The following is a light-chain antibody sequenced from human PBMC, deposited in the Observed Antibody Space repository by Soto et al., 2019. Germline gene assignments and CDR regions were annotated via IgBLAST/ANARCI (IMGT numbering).Light chain of an antibody. V-gene: IGLV1-47*02. Sequence: QSVLTQPPSASGTPGQRVTISCSGSSSNIGSNYVYWYQQLPGTAPKLLIYSNNQRPSGVPDRFSGSKSGTSASLATSGLRSEDEADYYCAAWDDSLSGPWVFGGGTQLTVL. CDR2: SNN. J-gene: IGLJ3*02. CDR1: SSNIGSNY. CDR3: AAWDDSLSGPWV.